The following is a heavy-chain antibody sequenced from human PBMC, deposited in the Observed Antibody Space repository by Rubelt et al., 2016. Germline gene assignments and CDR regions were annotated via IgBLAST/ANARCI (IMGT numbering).Heavy chain of an antibody. CDR2: INHSGST. J-gene: IGHJ6*02. CDR3: ARESGGTQRYGMDV. V-gene: IGHV4-34*01. D-gene: IGHD2-15*01. CDR1: GASFGDYY. Sequence: QVQLQQWGAGLLKPSETLSLTCAVYGASFGDYYWAWIRLPPGKGLEWIGEINHSGSTNYNPSLKSRVTISVDTSKNQFSLKLSAVTAADTALFYCARESGGTQRYGMDVWGQGTTVTVSS.